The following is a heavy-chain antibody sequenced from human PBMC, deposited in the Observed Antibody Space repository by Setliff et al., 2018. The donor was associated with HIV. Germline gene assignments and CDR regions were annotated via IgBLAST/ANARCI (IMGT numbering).Heavy chain of an antibody. V-gene: IGHV1-46*01. Sequence: ASVKVSCKASGYTFTSYYLHWVRQAPGQGLEWMGMINPSGGSASYAQKFQGRVTITADTSTDTAYMELSSLRSEDTAVYYCATSRGYSGSPSDAFDIWGQGTMVTVSS. J-gene: IGHJ3*02. CDR1: GYTFTSYY. CDR2: INPSGGSA. D-gene: IGHD1-26*01. CDR3: ATSRGYSGSPSDAFDI.